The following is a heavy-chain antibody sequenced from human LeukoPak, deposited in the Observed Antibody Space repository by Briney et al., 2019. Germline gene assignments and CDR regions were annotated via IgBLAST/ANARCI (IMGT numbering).Heavy chain of an antibody. D-gene: IGHD3-9*01. CDR1: GFTFSSYW. CDR2: INSDGSST. J-gene: IGHJ5*02. CDR3: AAGRYYDILTGYYRRANWFDP. V-gene: IGHV3-74*01. Sequence: GGSLRLSCAASGFTFSSYWMHWVRQAPGKGLVWVSRINSDGSSTSYADSVKGRFTISRGNAKNTLYLQMNSLRAEDTAVYYCAAGRYYDILTGYYRRANWFDPWGQGTLVTVSS.